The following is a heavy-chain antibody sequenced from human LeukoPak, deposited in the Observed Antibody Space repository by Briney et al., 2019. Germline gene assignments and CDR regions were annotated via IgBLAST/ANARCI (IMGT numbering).Heavy chain of an antibody. V-gene: IGHV5-10-1*01. J-gene: IGHJ4*02. CDR1: GYSFTTNW. CDR2: IDPDDSYI. Sequence: GESLGISCKGSGYSFTTNWISWVRQMSGKGLEWMGNIDPDDSYINYSPSFQGHVTLSSDKSITTAYLQWSSLKASDTAIYYCARRWRDGSLDYWGQGTLVTVSS. CDR3: ARRWRDGSLDY. D-gene: IGHD5-24*01.